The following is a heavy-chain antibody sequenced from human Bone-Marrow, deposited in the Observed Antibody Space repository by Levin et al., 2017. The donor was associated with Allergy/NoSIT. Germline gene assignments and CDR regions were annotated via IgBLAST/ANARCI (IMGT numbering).Heavy chain of an antibody. CDR2: INTNSGNS. CDR3: ASGGFFYYGMDV. V-gene: IGHV7-4-1*02. Sequence: ASVKVSCKASGYTFSSYAMNWVRQAPGQGLEWMGWINTNSGNSTLAQAFTGRSVFSLDTSVRTTYLQITSLKAEDTAVYYCASGGFFYYGMDVWGQGTTVTVSS. D-gene: IGHD3-10*01. CDR1: GYTFSSYA. J-gene: IGHJ6*02.